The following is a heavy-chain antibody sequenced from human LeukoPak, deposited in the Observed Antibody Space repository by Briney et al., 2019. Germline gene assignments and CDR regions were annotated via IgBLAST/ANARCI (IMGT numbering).Heavy chain of an antibody. J-gene: IGHJ4*02. CDR1: GGSISSSSYY. CDR3: ARHHSYSLGGFDY. D-gene: IGHD7-27*01. CDR2: IYYSGST. V-gene: IGHV4-39*01. Sequence: SETLPLTCTVSGGSISSSSYYWGWIRQPPGKGLEWIGSIYYSGSTYYNPSLKSRVTISVDTSKNQFSLKLSSVTAADTAVYYCARHHSYSLGGFDYWGQGTLVTVSS.